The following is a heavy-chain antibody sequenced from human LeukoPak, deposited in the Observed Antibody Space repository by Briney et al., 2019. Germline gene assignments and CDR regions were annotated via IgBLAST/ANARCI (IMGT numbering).Heavy chain of an antibody. Sequence: GGSLRLSCAASGFTFSSYAMSWVRQAPGKGLEWVSAISGSGGSTYYADSVKGRFTISRDNAKNSLYLQMNSLRAEDTAVYYCARTGIAAPADYWGQGTLVTVSS. CDR1: GFTFSSYA. J-gene: IGHJ4*02. D-gene: IGHD6-6*01. CDR3: ARTGIAAPADY. CDR2: ISGSGGST. V-gene: IGHV3-23*01.